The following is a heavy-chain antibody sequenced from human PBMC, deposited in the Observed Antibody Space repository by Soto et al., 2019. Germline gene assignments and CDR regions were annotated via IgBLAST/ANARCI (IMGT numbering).Heavy chain of an antibody. CDR2: MNPNSGNT. CDR3: ARARHYDFWSGYYTGHYFDY. CDR1: GYTFTSYD. D-gene: IGHD3-3*01. J-gene: IGHJ4*02. V-gene: IGHV1-8*01. Sequence: GASVKVSCKASGYTFTSYDINWVRQATGQGLEWMGWMNPNSGNTGYAQKFQGRVTMTRNTSISTAYMELSSLRSEDTAVYYCARARHYDFWSGYYTGHYFDYWGQGTLVTVS.